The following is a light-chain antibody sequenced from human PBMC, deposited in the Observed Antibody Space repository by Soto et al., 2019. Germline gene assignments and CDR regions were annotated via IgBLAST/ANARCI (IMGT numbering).Light chain of an antibody. J-gene: IGLJ1*01. V-gene: IGLV2-14*01. CDR3: SSYTGSSTLV. CDR1: SSDVGGYNY. CDR2: DVS. Sequence: QSVLTQPASVSGSPGQSITISCTGTSSDVGGYNYVSWYQQHPGKAPKLMIYDVSNRPSGVSNRFSGSKSGNTASLTISGLQAEDDADYFCSSYTGSSTLVFGTGTKVTVL.